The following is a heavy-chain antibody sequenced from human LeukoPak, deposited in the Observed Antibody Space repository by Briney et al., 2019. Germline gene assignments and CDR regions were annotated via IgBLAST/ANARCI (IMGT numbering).Heavy chain of an antibody. CDR2: IRYDGSNK. J-gene: IGHJ4*02. CDR3: AKDSKPMYYYDSSGYYYPAGYFDY. V-gene: IGHV3-30*02. CDR1: GFTFSSYG. D-gene: IGHD3-22*01. Sequence: PGGSLRLSCAASGFTFSSYGMHWVRQAPGKGLEWVAFIRYDGSNKYYADSVKGRFTISRDNSKNTLYLQMNSLRAEDTAVYYCAKDSKPMYYYDSSGYYYPAGYFDYWAREPWSPSPQ.